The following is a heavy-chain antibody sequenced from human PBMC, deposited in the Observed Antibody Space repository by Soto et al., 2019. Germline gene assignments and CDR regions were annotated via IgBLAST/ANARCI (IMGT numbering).Heavy chain of an antibody. J-gene: IGHJ4*02. Sequence: EVQLVESGGGLVKPGGSLRLSCAASGFTFSNAWMNCVRHAPGKGLEWVGRIKSKTDGGTTDYAEPVKGRFTISRDDSKNTLYLQMKSLNTEYTAVYYCTTDKSEWLRLGKLDYWGQGTLVTVSS. V-gene: IGHV3-15*07. CDR1: GFTFSNAW. CDR2: IKSKTDGGTT. D-gene: IGHD5-12*01. CDR3: TTDKSEWLRLGKLDY.